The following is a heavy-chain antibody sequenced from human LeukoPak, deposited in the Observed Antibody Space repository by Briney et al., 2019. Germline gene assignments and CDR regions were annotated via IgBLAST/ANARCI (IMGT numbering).Heavy chain of an antibody. J-gene: IGHJ4*02. CDR1: GYNFATYW. CDR2: IYPGDSDT. D-gene: IGHD5-24*01. V-gene: IGHV5-51*01. Sequence: GESLKISCKGSGYNFATYWIGWVRQMPGKGLEWMGIIYPGDSDTRNSPSFQGQVSFSVDTSINTAYLQWSSLKASDTAMYYCASGDGYNYRYFDYWGQGTLVTVSS. CDR3: ASGDGYNYRYFDY.